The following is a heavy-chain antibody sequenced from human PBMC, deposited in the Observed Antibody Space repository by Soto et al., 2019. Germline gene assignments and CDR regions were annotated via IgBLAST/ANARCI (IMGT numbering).Heavy chain of an antibody. D-gene: IGHD6-19*01. J-gene: IGHJ4*02. CDR2: ISGSGGTI. V-gene: IGHV3-11*01. Sequence: GGSLRLSCGVSGFTFGDYYMAWIRQAPGKGLEWISYISGSGGTIYYSDSVKGRFTISRDNAKNSLYLQMNSLRAEDTAVYYCARDPLISGSGWDHWGQGTLVTVSS. CDR1: GFTFGDYY. CDR3: ARDPLISGSGWDH.